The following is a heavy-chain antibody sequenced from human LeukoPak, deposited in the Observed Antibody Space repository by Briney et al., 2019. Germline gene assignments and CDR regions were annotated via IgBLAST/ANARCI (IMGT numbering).Heavy chain of an antibody. V-gene: IGHV3-30*04. Sequence: PGGSLRLSCAASGFTFSSYAMHWVRQAPGKGLEWVAVISYDGSNKYYADSVKGRFTISRDNSKNTLYLQMNSLRAEDTAVYYCARETIAAAGHPFDYWGQGTLVTVSS. CDR1: GFTFSSYA. J-gene: IGHJ4*02. D-gene: IGHD6-13*01. CDR2: ISYDGSNK. CDR3: ARETIAAAGHPFDY.